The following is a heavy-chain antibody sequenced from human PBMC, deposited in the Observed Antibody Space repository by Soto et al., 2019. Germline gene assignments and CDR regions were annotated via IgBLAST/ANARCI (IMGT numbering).Heavy chain of an antibody. J-gene: IGHJ6*02. Sequence: ASVKVSCKASGYTFTGHYMHWVRQAPGQGLEWMGWINPDYGDTNYAQKSRGRVTMTRDTSISTAYMELSRLRSDDTAVFYCARERMNGLDVWGQGTMVTVSS. CDR1: GYTFTGHY. CDR2: INPDYGDT. V-gene: IGHV1-2*02. CDR3: ARERMNGLDV.